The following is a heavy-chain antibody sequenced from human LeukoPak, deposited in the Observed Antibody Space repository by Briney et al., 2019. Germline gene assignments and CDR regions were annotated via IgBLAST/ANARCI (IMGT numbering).Heavy chain of an antibody. D-gene: IGHD1-26*01. CDR2: INHSGST. Sequence: SETLSLTCAVYGGSFSGYYWSWIRQPPGKGLEWIGEINHSGSTNYNPSLKGRVTISVDTSKNQFSLKLSSVTAADTAVYYCASRIVAATPSLYYYGMDVWGQGTTVTVSS. V-gene: IGHV4-34*01. CDR3: ASRIVAATPSLYYYGMDV. CDR1: GGSFSGYY. J-gene: IGHJ6*02.